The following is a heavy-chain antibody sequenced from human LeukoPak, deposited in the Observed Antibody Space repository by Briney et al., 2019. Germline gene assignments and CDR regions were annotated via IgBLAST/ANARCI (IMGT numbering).Heavy chain of an antibody. Sequence: PGGSLRHSCAASGFTFDNYGMSWVRQVPGKGLEWVSGINWDGGSTGYADSVKGRFTISRDNAKNSLYVQMNSLRAEDTAFYYCARSRGPAVGTNYFDYWGQRTLLTVSS. D-gene: IGHD4-23*01. J-gene: IGHJ4*02. V-gene: IGHV3-20*04. CDR1: GFTFDNYG. CDR3: ARSRGPAVGTNYFDY. CDR2: INWDGGST.